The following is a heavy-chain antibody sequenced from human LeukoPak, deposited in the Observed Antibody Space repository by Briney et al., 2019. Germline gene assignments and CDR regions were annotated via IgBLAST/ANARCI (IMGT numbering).Heavy chain of an antibody. CDR3: ALYNTYGSRDFDY. CDR2: IKQDGSEK. CDR1: GFTFSTFW. J-gene: IGHJ4*02. V-gene: IGHV3-7*01. D-gene: IGHD5-18*01. Sequence: GGSLRLSCAASGFTFSTFWMIGVRQAPGRGREGVANIKQDGSEKYYVDSVKGRFIISRDNAKKSLYLQTNSLRAEDTAVYYCALYNTYGSRDFDYWGQGTLVTVSS.